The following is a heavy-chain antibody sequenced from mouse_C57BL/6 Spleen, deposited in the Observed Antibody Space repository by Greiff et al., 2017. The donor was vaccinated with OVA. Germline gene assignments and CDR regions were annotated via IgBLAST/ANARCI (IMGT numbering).Heavy chain of an antibody. J-gene: IGHJ1*03. CDR3: ARRGSSYVDWYFDV. CDR2: INYDGSST. D-gene: IGHD1-1*01. V-gene: IGHV5-16*01. Sequence: EVQLVESEGGLVQPGSSMKLSCTASGFTFSDYYMAWVRQVPEKGLEWVANINYDGSSTYYLDSLKSRFIISRDNAKNILYLQMSSLKSEDTATYYCARRGSSYVDWYFDVWGTGTTVTVSS. CDR1: GFTFSDYY.